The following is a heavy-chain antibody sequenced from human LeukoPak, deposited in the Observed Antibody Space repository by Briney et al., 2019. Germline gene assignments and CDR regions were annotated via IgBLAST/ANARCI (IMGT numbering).Heavy chain of an antibody. D-gene: IGHD4-11*01. Sequence: GSSVTVSCKASGGTFSSYAISWVRQAPGQGLEWMGRIIPIFGTANYAQRFQGRVTITTDESTSTAYMELSSLRSEDTAVYYCAREYSNWGANYYYYMDVWGKGTTVTVSS. CDR1: GGTFSSYA. CDR3: AREYSNWGANYYYYMDV. V-gene: IGHV1-69*05. J-gene: IGHJ6*03. CDR2: IIPIFGTA.